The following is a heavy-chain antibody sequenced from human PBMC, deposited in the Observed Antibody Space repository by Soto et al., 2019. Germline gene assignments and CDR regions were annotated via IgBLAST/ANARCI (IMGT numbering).Heavy chain of an antibody. CDR3: ARQSCSSTSCYSWVSWFDP. D-gene: IGHD2-2*01. V-gene: IGHV4-59*08. CDR2: IYYSGST. CDR1: GGSISSYY. J-gene: IGHJ5*02. Sequence: SSETLSLTCAVSGGSISSYYWSWIRQPPGKGLEWIGYIYYSGSTNYNPSLKSRVTISVDTSKNQFSLKLSSVTAADTAVYYCARQSCSSTSCYSWVSWFDPWGQGTLVTVPQ.